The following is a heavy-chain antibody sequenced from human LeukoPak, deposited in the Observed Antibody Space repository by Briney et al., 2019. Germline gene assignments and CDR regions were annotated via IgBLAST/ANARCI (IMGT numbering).Heavy chain of an antibody. J-gene: IGHJ4*02. CDR1: GFTFSSYC. V-gene: IGHV3-30*02. D-gene: IGHD3-9*01. Sequence: WGAPRLSCAASGFTFSSYCMHWVRQAPGKGLEWGAFIRYDGSNKYYADSVKGRFTISRDNSKNTLYLQMNSLRAEDTAVYYCAKDYDILTGAPDFDYWGQGTLVTVSS. CDR2: IRYDGSNK. CDR3: AKDYDILTGAPDFDY.